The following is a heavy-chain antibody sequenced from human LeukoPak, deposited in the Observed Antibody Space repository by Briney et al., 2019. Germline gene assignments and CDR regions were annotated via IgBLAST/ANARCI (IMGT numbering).Heavy chain of an antibody. D-gene: IGHD6-13*01. CDR3: ARVAVITAAGTYDY. CDR1: GITFRTNW. Sequence: GGSLTLSCAASGITFRTNWMHWVGQAPGKGLVWVSRINPDGTITNYADSVKGRFTISRDTAKNSLYLQMNSLRAEDTAVYYCARVAVITAAGTYDYWGQGTLATVSS. V-gene: IGHV3-74*01. J-gene: IGHJ4*02. CDR2: INPDGTIT.